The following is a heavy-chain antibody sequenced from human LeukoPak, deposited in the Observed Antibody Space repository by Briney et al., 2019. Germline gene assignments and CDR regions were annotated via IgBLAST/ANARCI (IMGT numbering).Heavy chain of an antibody. J-gene: IGHJ4*02. CDR2: IKGGGGKT. D-gene: IGHD3-22*01. Sequence: GGFLRLSCAASGFTFSSYAMSWVRQAPGKGLEWVSDIKGGGGKTYYADSVKGRFTISRDNSKNKLYLQMSSLRAEDTAVYYCAKAHIDGDGYYYFDYWGQGTLVSVSS. CDR1: GFTFSSYA. CDR3: AKAHIDGDGYYYFDY. V-gene: IGHV3-23*01.